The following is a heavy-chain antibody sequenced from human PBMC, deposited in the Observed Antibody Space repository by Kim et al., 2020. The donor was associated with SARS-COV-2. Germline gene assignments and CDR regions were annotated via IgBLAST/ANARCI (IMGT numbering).Heavy chain of an antibody. V-gene: IGHV5-10-1*01. Sequence: PSCQGHVTISADKSISTAYLQWSSLKASDTAMYYCARVGDYGGNELSFDYWGQGTLVTVSS. D-gene: IGHD4-17*01. CDR3: ARVGDYGGNELSFDY. J-gene: IGHJ4*02.